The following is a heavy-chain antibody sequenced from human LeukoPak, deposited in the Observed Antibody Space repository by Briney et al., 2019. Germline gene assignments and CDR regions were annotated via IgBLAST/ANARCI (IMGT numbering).Heavy chain of an antibody. CDR1: GDSISSSY. Sequence: PSETLSLTCAVSGDSISSSYWSWIRQPPGKGLEWIGFLSYSGTTSYNPSLKSRVTISVDKSKNQFSLKLSSVTAADTAVYYCARVEVGATEGSFDYWGQGTLVTVSS. V-gene: IGHV4-59*12. CDR3: ARVEVGATEGSFDY. J-gene: IGHJ4*02. D-gene: IGHD1-26*01. CDR2: LSYSGTT.